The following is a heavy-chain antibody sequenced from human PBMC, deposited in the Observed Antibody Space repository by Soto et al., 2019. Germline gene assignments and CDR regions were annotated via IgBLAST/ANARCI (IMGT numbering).Heavy chain of an antibody. CDR1: GYNFNQYY. CDR2: INLRGGTT. V-gene: IGHV1-46*02. Sequence: QVQLVQSGAVVRKPGASVRLSCETSGYNFNQYYIHWVRQAPGQGLEWMGIINLRGGTTEYAHKFRGRVTVTGDTSTSTAYMQLSSLRPDDTAVYFCARGPDDSDVPRWDYWGQGTLVTVSS. J-gene: IGHJ4*02. CDR3: ARGPDDSDVPRWDY. D-gene: IGHD4-17*01.